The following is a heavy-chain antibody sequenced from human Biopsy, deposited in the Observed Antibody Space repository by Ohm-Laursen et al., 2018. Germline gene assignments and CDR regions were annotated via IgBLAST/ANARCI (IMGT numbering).Heavy chain of an antibody. Sequence: GSLRLSCAASGFTFSTYAMSWVRQAPGKGLEWVSSITSSGASTDFADSVKGRFTISRDNAKNSLFLQMNSLTTEDTALYYCVRGYSSSWSGYLDHWGQGTLVTVSS. D-gene: IGHD3-3*01. V-gene: IGHV3-23*01. J-gene: IGHJ4*02. CDR3: VRGYSSSWSGYLDH. CDR2: ITSSGAST. CDR1: GFTFSTYA.